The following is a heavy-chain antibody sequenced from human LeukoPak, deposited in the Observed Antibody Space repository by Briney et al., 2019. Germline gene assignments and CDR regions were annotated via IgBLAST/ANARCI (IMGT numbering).Heavy chain of an antibody. D-gene: IGHD1-1*01. CDR3: AREPHLERPHMAV. Sequence: GGALRLSCAASGFTFSSYVMHWVRQAPGKGLAWVAVIWYDGSNKYYADSVKGRFTISRDNSKNTLYLQMNSLGAEDKAVYYCAREPHLERPHMAVWGQGTTVTVSS. CDR2: IWYDGSNK. J-gene: IGHJ6*02. V-gene: IGHV3-33*01. CDR1: GFTFSSYV.